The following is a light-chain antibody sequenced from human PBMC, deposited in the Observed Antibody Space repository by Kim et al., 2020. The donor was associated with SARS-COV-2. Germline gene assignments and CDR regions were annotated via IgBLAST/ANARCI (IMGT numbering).Light chain of an antibody. CDR3: QQYSDWPPWT. V-gene: IGKV3-15*01. Sequence: ETVMTQSPATLSVSPGERATLSCRASHSVDSHLAWYQQKPGQPPRLLIYDASTRAPGIPPWFSGSGSGTDFTLTISSLQSEDFAVYYCQQYSDWPPWTFGQGTKVEIK. J-gene: IGKJ1*01. CDR1: HSVDSH. CDR2: DAS.